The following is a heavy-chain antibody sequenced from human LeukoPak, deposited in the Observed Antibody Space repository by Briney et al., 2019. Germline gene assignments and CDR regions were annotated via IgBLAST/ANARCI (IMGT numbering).Heavy chain of an antibody. D-gene: IGHD3-10*01. V-gene: IGHV3-66*01. CDR2: IYSGGST. J-gene: IGHJ6*02. CDR1: GFTVSSNY. Sequence: GGSLRLSCAASGFTVSSNYMSWVRQAPGKGLEWVSVIYSGGSTYYADSVKGRFTISRDNSKNTLYLQMNSLRAEDTAVYYCARDHRGSGSYPCYYYGMDVWGQGTTVTVSS. CDR3: ARDHRGSGSYPCYYYGMDV.